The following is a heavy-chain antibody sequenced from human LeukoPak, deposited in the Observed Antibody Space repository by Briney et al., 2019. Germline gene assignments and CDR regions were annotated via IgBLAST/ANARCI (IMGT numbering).Heavy chain of an antibody. CDR1: GFTFSSYG. V-gene: IGHV3-30*02. CDR3: GKTHDFLRCYCYFGF. Sequence: GGSLRLSCAASGFTFSSYGMHWVRQAPGKGLEWVAFIRYDGSNKYYADSVKGRFTISRDNSKNTLYLQTNSLRAEDTAVYYRGKTHDFLRCYCYFGFLGQGTLVIVSS. J-gene: IGHJ4*02. D-gene: IGHD3-3*01. CDR2: IRYDGSNK.